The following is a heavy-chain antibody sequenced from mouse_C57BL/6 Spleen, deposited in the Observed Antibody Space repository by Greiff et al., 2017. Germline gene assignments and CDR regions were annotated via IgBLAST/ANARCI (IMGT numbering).Heavy chain of an antibody. Sequence: QVQLQQPGAELVKPGASVKLSCKASGYTFTSYWMHWVKQRPGQGLEWIGMIHPNSGSTNYNEKFKSKATLTVDKSSSTAYMQLSSLTSEDSAVYYCAREEAGGLRDFDYWGQGTTLTVSS. CDR1: GYTFTSYW. D-gene: IGHD2-4*01. CDR3: AREEAGGLRDFDY. CDR2: IHPNSGST. J-gene: IGHJ2*01. V-gene: IGHV1-64*01.